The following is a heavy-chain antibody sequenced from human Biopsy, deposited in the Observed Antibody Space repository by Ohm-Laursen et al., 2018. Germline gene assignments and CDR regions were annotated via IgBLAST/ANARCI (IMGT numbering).Heavy chain of an antibody. Sequence: TLSLTCPVSGDSVSSGSFYWTWIRQPPGQGLEYIGYIYDRGSTANYNPSLESRVTMSVDMPKNQFSLILSSMTAADTAVYYCAREPRIAAVAYFDPWGQGTLVTVSS. CDR1: GDSVSSGSFY. J-gene: IGHJ5*02. V-gene: IGHV4-61*01. D-gene: IGHD6-13*01. CDR2: IYDRGSTA. CDR3: AREPRIAAVAYFDP.